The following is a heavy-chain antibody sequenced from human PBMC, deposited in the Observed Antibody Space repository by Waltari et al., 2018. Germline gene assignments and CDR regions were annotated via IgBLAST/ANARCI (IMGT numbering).Heavy chain of an antibody. CDR1: GFTFSSYS. V-gene: IGHV3-7*01. J-gene: IGHJ4*02. CDR3: ARPYSSGWYINFDY. CDR2: IKQDGSES. Sequence: EVQLVESGGGLVQPGGSLRLSCTASGFTFSSYSMVWVRQAPGKGSGWVATIKQDGSESYYVDSVKGRFTFARDNAKNSLYLQMNSLRAEDTAVYYCARPYSSGWYINFDYWGQGTLVTVSS. D-gene: IGHD6-19*01.